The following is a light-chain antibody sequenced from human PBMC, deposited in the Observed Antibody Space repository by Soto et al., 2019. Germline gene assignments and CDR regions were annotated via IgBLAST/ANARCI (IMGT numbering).Light chain of an antibody. CDR2: WAS. J-gene: IGKJ4*01. V-gene: IGKV4-1*01. Sequence: DIVMIQSPDSLAVSLGERATINCKSSQGVLYSSNNKNYLAWYHQKPGQPPKLLIYWASTRESGVPDRFSGSGSGTDFTLTISSLQAEDVAVYYCQQYYSTPLTFGGGTKVEIK. CDR1: QGVLYSSNNKNY. CDR3: QQYYSTPLT.